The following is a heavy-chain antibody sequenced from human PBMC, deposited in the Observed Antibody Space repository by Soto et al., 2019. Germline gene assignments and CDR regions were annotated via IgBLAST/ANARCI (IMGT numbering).Heavy chain of an antibody. J-gene: IGHJ4*02. CDR3: AREMVPGSGSYYFDY. D-gene: IGHD1-26*01. V-gene: IGHV1-2*04. CDR1: GYTFTGYY. Sequence: ASVKVSCKASGYTFTGYYMHWVRQAPGQGLEWMGWINPNSGGTNYAQKFQGWVTMTRDTSISTAYMELSRLRSDDTAVYYCAREMVPGSGSYYFDYWGQGTLVTVSS. CDR2: INPNSGGT.